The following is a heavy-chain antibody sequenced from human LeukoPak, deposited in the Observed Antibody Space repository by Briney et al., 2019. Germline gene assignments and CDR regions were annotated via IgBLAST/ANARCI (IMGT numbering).Heavy chain of an antibody. CDR1: GFTLSSYE. CDR2: IDYSGGSS. V-gene: IGHV3-23*01. J-gene: IGHJ4*02. D-gene: IGHD1-14*01. Sequence: GGSLRLSCTVSGFTLSSYEMSWIRQAPGKGLEWVSSIDYSGGSSYYADSVKGRFTISRDDSKNTLYLQLNSLRAEDTAVYYCARGTLNIPGKQGAFDYWGQGTLVTVSS. CDR3: ARGTLNIPGKQGAFDY.